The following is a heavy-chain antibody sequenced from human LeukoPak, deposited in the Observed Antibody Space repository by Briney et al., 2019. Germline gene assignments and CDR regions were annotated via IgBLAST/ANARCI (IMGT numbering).Heavy chain of an antibody. D-gene: IGHD6-19*01. CDR2: ISYDGSNK. J-gene: IGHJ6*02. CDR3: ARDRAGARSYYYYGMDV. V-gene: IGHV3-30-3*01. CDR1: GFTFSSYA. Sequence: GGSLRLSCAASGFTFSSYAMHWVRQAPGKGLEWVAVISYDGSNKYYADSVKGPFTISRDNSKNTLYLQMNSLRAEDTAVYYCARDRAGARSYYYYGMDVWGQGTTVTVSS.